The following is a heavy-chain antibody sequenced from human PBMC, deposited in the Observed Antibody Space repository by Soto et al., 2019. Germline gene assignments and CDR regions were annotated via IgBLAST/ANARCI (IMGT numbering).Heavy chain of an antibody. V-gene: IGHV1-8*01. CDR2: MNPNSGNT. Sequence: ASVKVSWKASGYTFTSYDINWVRQATGQGLEWMGWMNPNSGNTGYAQKFQGRVTMTRNTSISTAYMELSSLRSEDTAVYYCARGGRYDFWSGYYRRYYYYYYMDVWGKGTTVTVSS. J-gene: IGHJ6*03. D-gene: IGHD3-3*01. CDR3: ARGGRYDFWSGYYRRYYYYYYMDV. CDR1: GYTFTSYD.